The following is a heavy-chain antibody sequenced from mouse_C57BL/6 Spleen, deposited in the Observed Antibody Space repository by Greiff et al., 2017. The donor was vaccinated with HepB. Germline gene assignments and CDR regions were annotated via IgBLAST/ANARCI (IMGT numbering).Heavy chain of an antibody. CDR2: IDPETGGT. V-gene: IGHV1-15*01. D-gene: IGHD1-1*01. J-gene: IGHJ3*01. Sequence: VHLVESGAELVRPGASVTLSCKASGYTFTDYEMHWVKQTPVHGLEWIGAIDPETGGTAYNQKFKGKAILTADKSSSTAYMELRSLTSEDSAVYYCTRSSYYGSSLAYWGQGTLVTVSA. CDR3: TRSSYYGSSLAY. CDR1: GYTFTDYE.